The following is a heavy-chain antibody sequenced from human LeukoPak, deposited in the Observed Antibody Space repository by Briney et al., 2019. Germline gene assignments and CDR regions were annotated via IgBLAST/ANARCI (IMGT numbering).Heavy chain of an antibody. V-gene: IGHV3-7*01. CDR3: TSWGDTTAEYFQR. Sequence: GGSLRLSCTASGFIFSGSWMAWIRQAPGKGLEWVAIIKKDGSVKYYVDSMKGRFTISRDNAQNSMYLQMNSLRVEDTAVYYCTSWGDTTAEYFQRWGQGTLVTVSS. CDR1: GFIFSGSW. D-gene: IGHD2-21*02. CDR2: IKKDGSVK. J-gene: IGHJ1*01.